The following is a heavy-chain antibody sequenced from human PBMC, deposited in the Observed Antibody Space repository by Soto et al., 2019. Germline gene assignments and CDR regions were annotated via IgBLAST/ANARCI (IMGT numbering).Heavy chain of an antibody. D-gene: IGHD3-10*01. CDR1: GYTFTSYG. Sequence: ASVKVSCKASGYTFTSYGISWVRQAPGQGLEWMGWISAYNGNTNYAQKLQGRVTMTTDTSTSTAYMELRSLRSDDTAVYYCARLWFGEKYNWFDPWGQGTLVTVSS. CDR2: ISAYNGNT. V-gene: IGHV1-18*01. J-gene: IGHJ5*02. CDR3: ARLWFGEKYNWFDP.